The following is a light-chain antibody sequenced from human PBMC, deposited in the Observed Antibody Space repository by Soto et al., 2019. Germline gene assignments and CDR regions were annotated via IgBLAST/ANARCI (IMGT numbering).Light chain of an antibody. J-gene: IGKJ1*01. CDR3: HQYSSSRRT. CDR2: GAS. V-gene: IGKV3-20*01. Sequence: EIVLTQSPGTLSLSPGEGVTLSCRASQSVSSNFLAWYQQKPGQAPRLLIYGASNRAAGIPDRFSGSGSGTDFTLTISRLEPEDFAVYYCHQYSSSRRTFGQGTKVDSK. CDR1: QSVSSNF.